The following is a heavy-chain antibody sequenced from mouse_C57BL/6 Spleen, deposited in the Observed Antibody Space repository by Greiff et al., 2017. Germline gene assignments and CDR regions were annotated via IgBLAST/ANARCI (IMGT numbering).Heavy chain of an antibody. Sequence: VQLQQSVAELVRPGASVKISCKASVFAFSNYCMHWVKQRPGQGLEWIGYINPITGYTKSNPKFTDKATFTADTSSITAYMQLSSLTSEDAAVYYCARGRRDQAMDYWGQGTSVTVAS. CDR1: VFAFSNYC. CDR2: INPITGYT. CDR3: ARGRRDQAMDY. V-gene: IGHV1-7*01. J-gene: IGHJ4*01.